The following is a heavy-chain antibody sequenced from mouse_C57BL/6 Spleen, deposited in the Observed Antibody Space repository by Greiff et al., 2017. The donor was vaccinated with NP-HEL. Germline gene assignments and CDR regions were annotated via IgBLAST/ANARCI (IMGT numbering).Heavy chain of an antibody. CDR1: GFNIKDYY. D-gene: IGHD2-4*01. J-gene: IGHJ4*01. CDR3: TTNYDKGLYAMDY. Sequence: EVQLQQSGAELVRPGASVKLSCTASGFNIKDYYMHWVKQRPEQGLEWIGRIDPEDGDTEYAPKFQGKATMTADTSSNTAYLQLSSLTSEDTAVYYCTTNYDKGLYAMDYWGQGTSVTVSS. CDR2: IDPEDGDT. V-gene: IGHV14-1*01.